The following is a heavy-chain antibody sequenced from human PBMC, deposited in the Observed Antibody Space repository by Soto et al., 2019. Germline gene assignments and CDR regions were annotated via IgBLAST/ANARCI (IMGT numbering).Heavy chain of an antibody. CDR3: ARDGRFLEWLLYFDYYYYMDV. CDR2: IWYDGSNK. J-gene: IGHJ6*03. D-gene: IGHD3-3*01. V-gene: IGHV3-33*01. CDR1: GFTFSSYG. Sequence: GGSLRLSCAASGFTFSSYGMHWVRQAPGKGLEWVAVIWYDGSNKYYADSVKGRFTISRDNSKNTLYLQMNSLRAEDTAVNYCARDGRFLEWLLYFDYYYYMDVWGKGTTVTVSS.